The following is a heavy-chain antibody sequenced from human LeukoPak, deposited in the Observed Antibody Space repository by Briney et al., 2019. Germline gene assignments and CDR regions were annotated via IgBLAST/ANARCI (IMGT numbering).Heavy chain of an antibody. Sequence: SETLSLTCTVSGGSISSGSYYWSWIRQPAGKGLERIGRIYTSGSTNYNPSLKSRVTISVDTSKNQFSLKLSSVTAADTAVYYCARDVTYYYDSSGPLGPSFFDYWGQGTLVTVSS. CDR3: ARDVTYYYDSSGPLGPSFFDY. V-gene: IGHV4-61*02. CDR2: IYTSGST. J-gene: IGHJ4*02. CDR1: GGSISSGSYY. D-gene: IGHD3-22*01.